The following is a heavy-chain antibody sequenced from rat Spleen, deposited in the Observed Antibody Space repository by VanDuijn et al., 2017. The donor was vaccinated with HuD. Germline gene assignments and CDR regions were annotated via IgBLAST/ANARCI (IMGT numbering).Heavy chain of an antibody. CDR1: GFTLSDYF. CDR3: TTMPYYRYLNWFPY. D-gene: IGHD1-2*01. Sequence: EVQLVESDGGLVQPGRSLKLSCAASGFTLSDYFMAWVRQAPTKGLEWVAYISYGGGGTYYPESVKGRFTISRDNAKSTLYLQMDSLRSEDTATYYCTTMPYYRYLNWFPYWGQGTLVTVSS. CDR2: ISYGGGGT. J-gene: IGHJ3*01. V-gene: IGHV5-20*01.